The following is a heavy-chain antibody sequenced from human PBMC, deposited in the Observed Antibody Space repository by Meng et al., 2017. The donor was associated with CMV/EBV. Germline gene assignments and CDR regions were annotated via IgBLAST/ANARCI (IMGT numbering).Heavy chain of an antibody. Sequence: AVSGGSSSSSNWWSWVRQPPGKGLEWIGEIYHSGSTNYNPSLKSRVTISVDKSKNQFSLKLSSVTAADTAVYYCARTGTNLAYYFDYWGQGTLVTVSS. CDR2: IYHSGST. CDR1: GGSSSSSNW. CDR3: ARTGTNLAYYFDY. J-gene: IGHJ4*02. V-gene: IGHV4-4*02. D-gene: IGHD1-1*01.